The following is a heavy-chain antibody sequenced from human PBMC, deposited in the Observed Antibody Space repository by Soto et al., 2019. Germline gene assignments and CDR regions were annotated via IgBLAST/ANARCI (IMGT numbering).Heavy chain of an antibody. J-gene: IGHJ4*02. CDR3: ARHVGNSPPGS. D-gene: IGHD1-26*01. CDR1: GGSISSSNYH. CDR2: MYYSGSA. Sequence: QLQLQESGPGLVKPSETLSLTCTVSGGSISSSNYHWGWIRQPPGKGLEWIGSMYYSGSAYYNPSLMSXXTXAXXTSKNQFSLKLTSVTAADTAVYHCARHVGNSPPGSWGQGTLVTVSS. V-gene: IGHV4-39*01.